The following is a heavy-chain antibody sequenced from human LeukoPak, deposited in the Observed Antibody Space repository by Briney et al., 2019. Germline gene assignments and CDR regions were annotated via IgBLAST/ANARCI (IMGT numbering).Heavy chain of an antibody. CDR3: TTLSGGDGY. V-gene: IGHV3-15*01. J-gene: IGHJ4*02. Sequence: PGGPLRLSGAAPRLTLINAWMSWVRQAPGKGRGGVGRIKSKTDGGTADYAAPVKGRFTISRDDSKNTLSLQMNSLKIEDTAVYYCTTLSGGDGYWGQGTLVTVSS. CDR2: IKSKTDGGTA. D-gene: IGHD2-21*02. CDR1: RLTLINAW.